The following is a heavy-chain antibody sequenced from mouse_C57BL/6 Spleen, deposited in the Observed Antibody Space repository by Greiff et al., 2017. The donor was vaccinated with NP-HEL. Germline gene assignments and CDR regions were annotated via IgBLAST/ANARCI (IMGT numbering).Heavy chain of an antibody. CDR2: INPNNGGT. CDR3: ARPSYGSRGDYFDY. CDR1: GYTFTDYY. J-gene: IGHJ2*01. V-gene: IGHV1-26*01. D-gene: IGHD1-1*01. Sequence: VQLQQSGPELVKPGASVKISCKASGYTFTDYYMNWVKQSHGKSLEWIGDINPNNGGTSYNQKFKGKATLTVDKSSSTAYMELRSLTSEDSAVYYCARPSYGSRGDYFDYWGQGTTLTVSS.